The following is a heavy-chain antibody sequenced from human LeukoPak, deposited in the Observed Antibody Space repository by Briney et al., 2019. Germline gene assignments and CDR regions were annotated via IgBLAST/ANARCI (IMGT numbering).Heavy chain of an antibody. D-gene: IGHD3-10*01. CDR1: GFTFSNAW. Sequence: GGSLRLSCAASGFTFSNAWMSWVRQAPGKGLEWVGRIKSKAAGGTTDYAAPVQGRFTISRDGSGNTLYLQMNSLKTEDAAVYYCIVGGSYYTYWGQGTLVTVPS. CDR2: IKSKAAGGTT. V-gene: IGHV3-15*01. J-gene: IGHJ4*02. CDR3: IVGGSYYTY.